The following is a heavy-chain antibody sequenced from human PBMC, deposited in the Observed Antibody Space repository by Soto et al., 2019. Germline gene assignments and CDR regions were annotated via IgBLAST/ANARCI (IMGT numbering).Heavy chain of an antibody. CDR1: GFTFSSYG. V-gene: IGHV3-33*01. J-gene: IGHJ3*02. CDR3: ARVPQYDRPRYMARDAFDI. D-gene: IGHD1-1*01. CDR2: IWYDGSNK. Sequence: SLRLSCAASGFTFSSYGMHWVRQAPGKGLEWVAVIWYDGSNKYYADSVKGRFTISRDDSKNTLYLQMNSLRAEDTAVYYCARVPQYDRPRYMARDAFDIWGQGTMVTVSS.